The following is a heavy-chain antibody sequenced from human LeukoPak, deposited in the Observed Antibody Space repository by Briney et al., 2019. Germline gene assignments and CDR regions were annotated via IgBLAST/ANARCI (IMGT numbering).Heavy chain of an antibody. J-gene: IGHJ4*02. CDR3: ARDSPAMTSLDY. CDR1: GYTFTSYY. V-gene: IGHV1-46*01. CDR2: INPSGGST. D-gene: IGHD2-2*01. Sequence: ASVKVSCNASGYTFTSYYMHWVRQAPGQGLEWMGIINPSGGSTSYAQKFQGRVTMTRDTSTSTVYMELSSLRSEDTAVYYCARDSPAMTSLDYWGQGTLVTVSS.